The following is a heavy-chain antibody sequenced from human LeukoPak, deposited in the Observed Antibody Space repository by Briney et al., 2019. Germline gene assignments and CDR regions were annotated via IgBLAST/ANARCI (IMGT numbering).Heavy chain of an antibody. V-gene: IGHV1-46*01. CDR1: GYTFTSYY. D-gene: IGHD5-18*01. CDR3: ARDPIQLWPGSYFDY. Sequence: ASVKVSCKASGYTFTSYYMHWVRQAPGQGLEWMGIINPSGGSTSCAQKFQGRVTMTRDTSTSTVYMELSSLRSEDTAVYYCARDPIQLWPGSYFDYWGQGTLVTVSS. J-gene: IGHJ4*02. CDR2: INPSGGST.